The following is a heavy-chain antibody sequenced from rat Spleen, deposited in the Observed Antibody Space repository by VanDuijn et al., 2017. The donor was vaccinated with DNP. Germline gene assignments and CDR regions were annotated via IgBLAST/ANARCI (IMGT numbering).Heavy chain of an antibody. CDR3: ARLGTQGFAY. Sequence: EVQLQESGPGLVKPSQSLSLTCSVTGYSITSSYRWNWIRKFPGNKLEWIGYINTAGSTNYNPSLKSRISITRDTSKNQFFLQVNSVTTEDTATYYCARLGTQGFAYWGQGTLVTVSS. CDR1: GYSITSSYR. CDR2: INTAGST. V-gene: IGHV3-3*01. J-gene: IGHJ3*01. D-gene: IGHD1-5*01.